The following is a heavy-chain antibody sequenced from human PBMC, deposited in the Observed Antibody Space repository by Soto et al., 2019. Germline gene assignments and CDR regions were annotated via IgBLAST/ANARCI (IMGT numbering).Heavy chain of an antibody. CDR2: ISYDGSNK. D-gene: IGHD4-17*01. CDR1: GFTFSSYG. V-gene: IGHV3-30*18. J-gene: IGHJ4*02. CDR3: AKEVSYGDGAAAFDY. Sequence: QVQLVESGGGVVQPGRSLRLSCAASGFTFSSYGMHWVRQAPGKGLEWVAVISYDGSNKYYADSVKGRITISRDNSKNTLYLQMNSLRAEDTAVYYCAKEVSYGDGAAAFDYWGQGTLVTVSS.